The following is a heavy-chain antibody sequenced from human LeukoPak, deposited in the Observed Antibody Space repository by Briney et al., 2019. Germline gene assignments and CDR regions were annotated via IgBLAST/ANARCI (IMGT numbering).Heavy chain of an antibody. CDR1: GFTFSSYE. V-gene: IGHV3-48*03. D-gene: IGHD2-2*01. CDR3: ARGLEGYCSSTSCPLNWFDP. J-gene: IGHJ5*02. Sequence: GGSLRLSCAASGFTFSSYEMNWVRQAPGKGLEWVSYISSSGSTTYYADSVKGRFTISRDNAKNSLYLQMSSLRAEDTAVYYCARGLEGYCSSTSCPLNWFDPWGQGTLVTVSS. CDR2: ISSSGSTT.